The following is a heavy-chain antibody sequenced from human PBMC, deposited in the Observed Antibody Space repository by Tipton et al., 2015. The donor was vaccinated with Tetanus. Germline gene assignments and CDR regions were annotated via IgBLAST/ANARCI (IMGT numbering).Heavy chain of an antibody. J-gene: IGHJ5*01. CDR1: GGSFKTYA. Sequence: QLVQSGPEVKKPGSSVRVSCKTSGGSFKTYAISWVRQAPGQGPEWMGGIFPQFGTSNYAPRFQDRVTMTADPSTDTVFMDLRSLRSDDAAVYYCVRPDRYCSGGSCYLALDSWGQGTLITVSS. V-gene: IGHV1-69*01. CDR2: IFPQFGTS. CDR3: VRPDRYCSGGSCYLALDS. D-gene: IGHD2-15*01.